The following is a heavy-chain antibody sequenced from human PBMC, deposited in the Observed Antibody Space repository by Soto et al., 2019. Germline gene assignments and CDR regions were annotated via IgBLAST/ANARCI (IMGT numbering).Heavy chain of an antibody. J-gene: IGHJ6*02. V-gene: IGHV1-18*01. CDR3: ARDQGPKSGYEYSYYYYGIDV. CDR1: GYTFTSYG. CDR2: ISAYNGKT. D-gene: IGHD5-12*01. Sequence: QVQLVQSGAEVKKPGASVKVSCKASGYTFTSYGISWVRQAPGQGLEWMGWISAYNGKTNYPQKFQGRVTMTTDTSTSTAYMDLRSLRSDDTAVYYCARDQGPKSGYEYSYYYYGIDVWGQGTTVTVSS.